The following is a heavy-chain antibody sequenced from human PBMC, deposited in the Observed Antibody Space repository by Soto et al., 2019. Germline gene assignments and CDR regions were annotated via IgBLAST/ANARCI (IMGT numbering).Heavy chain of an antibody. CDR1: GFSVTSYA. J-gene: IGHJ4*02. D-gene: IGHD2-2*01. V-gene: IGHV3-23*01. Sequence: VVSRIISCAASGFSVTSYAMSWLRQAPGKGLEWVSVLSGSGIGKEYADSVKGRFTISRDNSRNTLYLQMTGLRVVDTAVYYCAKDRYCSATSCQDFGSWGQGTLVTVSS. CDR2: LSGSGIGK. CDR3: AKDRYCSATSCQDFGS.